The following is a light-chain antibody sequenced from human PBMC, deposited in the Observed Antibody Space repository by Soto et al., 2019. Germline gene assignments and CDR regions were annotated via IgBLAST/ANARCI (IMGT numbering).Light chain of an antibody. CDR2: GAS. Sequence: EIVLTQSPGTLSLSPGERATLSCRASQSVSSSFLAWYQLKPGQAPRPLIYGASSRATGIPDRFSGSGSGTDFTLTISRLEPEDCAVYYWQQYDSSPWTFGQGTKVEIK. J-gene: IGKJ1*01. CDR3: QQYDSSPWT. CDR1: QSVSSSF. V-gene: IGKV3-20*01.